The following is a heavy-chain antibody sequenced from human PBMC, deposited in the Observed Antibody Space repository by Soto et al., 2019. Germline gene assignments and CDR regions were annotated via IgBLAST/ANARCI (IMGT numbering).Heavy chain of an antibody. Sequence: GGSLRLSCAASGFTFSRYSMNWVRQAPGKGLEWVSSISSTTNYIYYAASMKGRFTVSRDNAKNSVYLDMNSLSAEDTAVYYCARESEDLTSNFDYWGQGTLVTVSS. V-gene: IGHV3-21*01. CDR3: ARESEDLTSNFDY. J-gene: IGHJ4*02. CDR1: GFTFSRYS. CDR2: ISSTTNYI.